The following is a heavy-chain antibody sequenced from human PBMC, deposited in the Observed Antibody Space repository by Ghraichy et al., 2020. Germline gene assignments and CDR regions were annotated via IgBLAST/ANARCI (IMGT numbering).Heavy chain of an antibody. D-gene: IGHD3-10*01. Sequence: GGSLRLSCAASGFTFRSYGMHWVRQAPGKGLEWVAVISYDGSNKYYADSVKGRLTISRDNSKNTLYLQMNSLRAEDTAVYYCAKDRYYYGSGSFCFDYWGQGTLVTVSS. CDR2: ISYDGSNK. V-gene: IGHV3-30*18. CDR1: GFTFRSYG. CDR3: AKDRYYYGSGSFCFDY. J-gene: IGHJ4*02.